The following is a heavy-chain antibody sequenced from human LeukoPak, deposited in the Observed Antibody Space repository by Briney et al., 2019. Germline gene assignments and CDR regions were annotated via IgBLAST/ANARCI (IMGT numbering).Heavy chain of an antibody. CDR2: IYYSGST. D-gene: IGHD3-10*01. CDR3: ARDQTSSGSGSYYYYGMDV. Sequence: SETLSLTCTVSGGSISSYYWSWIRQPPGKGLEWIGYIYYSGSTNYNPSLKSRVTISVDTSKNQFSLKLSSVTAADTAVYYCARDQTSSGSGSYYYYGMDVWGQGTTVTVSS. J-gene: IGHJ6*02. V-gene: IGHV4-59*01. CDR1: GGSISSYY.